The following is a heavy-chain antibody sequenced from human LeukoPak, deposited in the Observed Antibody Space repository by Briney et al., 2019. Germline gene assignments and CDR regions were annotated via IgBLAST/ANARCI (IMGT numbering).Heavy chain of an antibody. CDR2: IYSGGST. V-gene: IGHV3-53*01. J-gene: IGHJ4*02. D-gene: IGHD5-18*01. CDR1: GFTFSNYW. Sequence: SGGSLRLSCAASGFTFSNYWMSWVRQAPGKGLEWVSVIYSGGSTYYADSVKGRFTISRDNSKNTLYLQMNSLRAEDTAVYYCARVEDTAMVFDYWGQGTLVTVSS. CDR3: ARVEDTAMVFDY.